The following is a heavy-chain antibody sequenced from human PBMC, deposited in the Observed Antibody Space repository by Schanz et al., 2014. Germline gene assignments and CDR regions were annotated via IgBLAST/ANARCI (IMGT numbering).Heavy chain of an antibody. Sequence: EVHLLESGGGLVPPGGSLRLSCAASGFNFSDYAMCWVRQAPGKGLEWVSSINTGGDSTYYADSVKGRFTISRDNSRDTVYLQMNSRRADDTAMYYCAKGRFGELSAFDIWGQGTMVTVSS. CDR1: GFNFSDYA. J-gene: IGHJ3*02. D-gene: IGHD3-10*01. CDR2: INTGGDST. V-gene: IGHV3-23*01. CDR3: AKGRFGELSAFDI.